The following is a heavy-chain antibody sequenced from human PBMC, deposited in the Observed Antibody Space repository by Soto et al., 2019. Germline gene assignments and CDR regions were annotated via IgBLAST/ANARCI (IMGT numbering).Heavy chain of an antibody. CDR1: GFSFSTYN. CDR2: INGRSNYK. D-gene: IGHD2-15*01. CDR3: VREDGVVGSTSAFDH. Sequence: EVELLESGGGLVKPGGSLRLSCAASGFSFSTYNMNWVRQAPGKGLEWVSSINGRSNYKYYTDSVKGRFTISRDNPKNSLYLQLDSLRVEDTAVYYCVREDGVVGSTSAFDHWGQGTLVIVSS. J-gene: IGHJ4*02. V-gene: IGHV3-21*02.